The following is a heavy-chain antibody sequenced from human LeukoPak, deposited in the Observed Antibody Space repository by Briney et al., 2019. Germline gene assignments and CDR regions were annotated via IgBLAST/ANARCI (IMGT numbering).Heavy chain of an antibody. CDR2: MYYSGST. Sequence: SETLSLTCTVSGGSISSGDYYWSWIRQPRGKGLEWIAYMYYSGSTYYNPSLKSRVTMSADTSKNQLSLKLSSVTAADTAVYYCARPYYYDSRIDPWGQGILVTVSS. D-gene: IGHD3-22*01. CDR3: ARPYYYDSRIDP. J-gene: IGHJ5*02. CDR1: GGSISSGDYY. V-gene: IGHV4-30-4*01.